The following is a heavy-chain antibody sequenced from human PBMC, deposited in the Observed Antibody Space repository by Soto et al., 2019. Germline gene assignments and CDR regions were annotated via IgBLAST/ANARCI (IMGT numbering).Heavy chain of an antibody. CDR3: ARHPLYCSGGSCYSRAVSNWFDP. CDR2: MYHSGST. J-gene: IGHJ5*02. Sequence: PSETLPLTCAVSGGSISSGGYSWSWIRQPPGKGLEWIGYMYHSGSTYYNPSLQSRVTISVHTSKTQFSLKLSSVTAADTGVYYCARHPLYCSGGSCYSRAVSNWFDPWGQGILVT. CDR1: GGSISSGGYS. D-gene: IGHD2-15*01. V-gene: IGHV4-30-2*03.